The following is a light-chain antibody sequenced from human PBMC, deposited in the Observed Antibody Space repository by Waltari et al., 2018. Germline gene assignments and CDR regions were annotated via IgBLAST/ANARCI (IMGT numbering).Light chain of an antibody. J-gene: IGLJ2*01. CDR1: KLGEKY. V-gene: IGLV3-1*01. CDR3: QTWDSSTVV. Sequence: SYELTQPPSVSVSPGQTASITCSGDKLGEKYASEYQQKPGQSPVLVSYQDDKRPSRIPEGVSGSTSGNTATLTISGTQALDEADYYCQTWDSSTVVFGGATKLTVL. CDR2: QDD.